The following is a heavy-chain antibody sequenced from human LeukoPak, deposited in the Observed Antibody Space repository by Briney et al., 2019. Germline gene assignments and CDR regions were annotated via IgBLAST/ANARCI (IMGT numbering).Heavy chain of an antibody. CDR3: ARDPEEYTGSDCGDDY. J-gene: IGHJ4*02. V-gene: IGHV3-21*01. CDR1: GFAFSAYS. CDR2: ITSSGRYI. D-gene: IGHD4-17*01. Sequence: PGGSLRLSCAASGFAFSAYSMNWVRQAPGRGLEWVSLITSSGRYIYYADSVKGRSTITRDNLRKSLYLQMNSQRVEDTAVYYCARDPEEYTGSDCGDDYWGQGTLVTVSS.